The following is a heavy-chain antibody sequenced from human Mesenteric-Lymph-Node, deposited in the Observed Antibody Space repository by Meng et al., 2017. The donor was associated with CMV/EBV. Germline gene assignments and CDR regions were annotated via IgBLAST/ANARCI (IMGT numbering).Heavy chain of an antibody. CDR3: AKSETTATHYGMDV. CDR1: GFIFSNYA. V-gene: IGHV3-30-3*02. CDR2: IGFDGSDE. D-gene: IGHD4-11*01. Sequence: GESLKISCAASGFIFSNYAMFWVRQAPGKGLEWVAVIGFDGSDEDYADTVRGRFSISRDNSKSTLYLQMNSLRGEDTAVYYCAKSETTATHYGMDVWGQGTTVTVSS. J-gene: IGHJ6*02.